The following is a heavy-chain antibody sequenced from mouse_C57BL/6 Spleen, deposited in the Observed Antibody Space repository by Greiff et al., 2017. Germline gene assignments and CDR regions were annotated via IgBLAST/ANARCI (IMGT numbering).Heavy chain of an antibody. D-gene: IGHD3-3*01. V-gene: IGHV1-26*01. Sequence: EVKLQQSGPELVKPGASVKISCKASGYTFTDYYMNWVKQSHGKSLEWIGDINPNNGGTSYNQKFKGKATLTVDKSSSTAYMELRSLTSEDSAVYYCARRAAVYFDYWGQGTTLTVSS. CDR2: INPNNGGT. J-gene: IGHJ2*01. CDR3: ARRAAVYFDY. CDR1: GYTFTDYY.